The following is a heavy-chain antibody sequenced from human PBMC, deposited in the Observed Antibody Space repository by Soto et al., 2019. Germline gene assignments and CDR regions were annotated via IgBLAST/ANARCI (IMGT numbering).Heavy chain of an antibody. V-gene: IGHV1-24*01. CDR1: GYTLTELS. D-gene: IGHD3-3*01. CDR2: FDPEDGET. Sequence: ASVKVSCKVSGYTLTELSMHWVRQAPGKGLEWMGGFDPEDGETIYAQKFQGRVTMTKDTSNDTAYMERSSLRSEDTAVYYCATDRRYYDFWSGRIDWGQGTLVTVSS. CDR3: ATDRRYYDFWSGRID. J-gene: IGHJ4*02.